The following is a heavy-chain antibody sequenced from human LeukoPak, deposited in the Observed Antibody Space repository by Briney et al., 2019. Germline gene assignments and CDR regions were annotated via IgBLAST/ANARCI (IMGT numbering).Heavy chain of an antibody. Sequence: SETLSLTCTVSGGSISSYHWSWIRQPAGKGLEWIGRIYTSGSTNYNPSLKSRVTMSVDTSKNQFSLKLSSVTAADTAVYYCARAAGYNWNYVPYYYYMDVWGKGTTVTVSS. D-gene: IGHD1-7*01. CDR2: IYTSGST. V-gene: IGHV4-4*07. J-gene: IGHJ6*03. CDR1: GGSISSYH. CDR3: ARAAGYNWNYVPYYYYMDV.